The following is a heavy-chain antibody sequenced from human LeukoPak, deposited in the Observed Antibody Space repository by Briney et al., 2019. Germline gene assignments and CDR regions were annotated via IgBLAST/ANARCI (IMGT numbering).Heavy chain of an antibody. D-gene: IGHD6-13*01. J-gene: IGHJ4*02. CDR1: GFTFSSYA. CDR2: ISYDGSNK. V-gene: IGHV3-30*04. Sequence: GGSLRLSCAASGFTFSSYAMHWDRQAPGKGLEWVAVISYDGSNKYYADSVKGRFTISRDNSKNTLYLQMNSLRAEDTAVYYCARDQGQQLVNYFDYWGQGTLVTVSS. CDR3: ARDQGQQLVNYFDY.